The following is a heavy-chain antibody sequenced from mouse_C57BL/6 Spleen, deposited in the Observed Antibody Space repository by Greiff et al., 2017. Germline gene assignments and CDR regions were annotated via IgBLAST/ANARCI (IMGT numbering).Heavy chain of an antibody. J-gene: IGHJ4*01. Sequence: QVQLQQSGAELARPGASVKMSCKASGYTFTSYTMHWVKQRPGPGLEWIGYINPSSGYTKYNQKFKDKATLTADKSSSTAYMQLSSLTSEDSAVYYCARGDYAYAMDYWGQGTSVTVSS. CDR1: GYTFTSYT. CDR2: INPSSGYT. V-gene: IGHV1-4*01. CDR3: ARGDYAYAMDY. D-gene: IGHD2-4*01.